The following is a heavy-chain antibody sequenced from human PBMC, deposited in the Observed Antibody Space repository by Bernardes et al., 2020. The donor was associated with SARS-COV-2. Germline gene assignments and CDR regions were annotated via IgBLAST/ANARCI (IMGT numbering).Heavy chain of an antibody. V-gene: IGHV3-48*03. CDR1: GFTFSTYE. CDR2: ISSSGIAI. Sequence: GRSLRLSCAASGFTFSTYEMNWVRQAPGKGLEWVSYISSSGIAIYYADSVKGRFTISRDNAKKSLYLQMNSLRAEDTAVYYCARYWTGNGGNTPPFDYWGLGILVTVTS. CDR3: ARYWTGNGGNTPPFDY. D-gene: IGHD2-15*01. J-gene: IGHJ4*02.